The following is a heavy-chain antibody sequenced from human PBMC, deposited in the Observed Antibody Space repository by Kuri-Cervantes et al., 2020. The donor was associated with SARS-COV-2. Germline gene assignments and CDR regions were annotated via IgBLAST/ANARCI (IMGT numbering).Heavy chain of an antibody. V-gene: IGHV3-23*01. CDR3: ARDRPTRVVLGNAFDI. CDR2: MSGSGGST. CDR1: GFTFSSYA. J-gene: IGHJ3*02. Sequence: GESLKIPCAASGFTFSSYAMSWVRQAPGKGLEWVSAMSGSGGSTYYADSVKGRFTISRDNSKNTLYLQMNSLRAEDTAVYYCARDRPTRVVLGNAFDIWGQGTMVTVSS. D-gene: IGHD2-2*01.